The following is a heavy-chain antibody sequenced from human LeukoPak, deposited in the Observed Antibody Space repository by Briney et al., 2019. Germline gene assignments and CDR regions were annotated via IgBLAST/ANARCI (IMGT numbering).Heavy chain of an antibody. J-gene: IGHJ3*02. Sequence: ASVKVSCKASGGTFSSYAISWVRQAPGQGLEWMGGIIPFFGAANYAQKFQGRVTITTDESTSTAYIELSSLRSEDTAVYYSATGNIAAADSRYSDAFDIWGQGTMVTVSS. CDR1: GGTFSSYA. CDR3: ATGNIAAADSRYSDAFDI. CDR2: IIPFFGAA. V-gene: IGHV1-69*05. D-gene: IGHD6-13*01.